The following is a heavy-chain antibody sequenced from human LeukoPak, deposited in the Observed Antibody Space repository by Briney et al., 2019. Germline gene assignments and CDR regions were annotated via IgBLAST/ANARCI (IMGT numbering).Heavy chain of an antibody. J-gene: IGHJ5*02. CDR3: ARVGTSYGFNWFDP. D-gene: IGHD5-18*01. Sequence: ASVKVSCKASGGTFSSYAISWVRQAPGQGLEWMGWINPNSGGTNYAQKFQGRVTMTRDTSISTAYMELSRLRSDDTAVYYCARVGTSYGFNWFDPWGQGTLVTVSS. CDR1: GGTFSSYA. V-gene: IGHV1-2*02. CDR2: INPNSGGT.